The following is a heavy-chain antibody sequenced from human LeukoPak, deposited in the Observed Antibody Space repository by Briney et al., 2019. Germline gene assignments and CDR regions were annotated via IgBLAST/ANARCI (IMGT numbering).Heavy chain of an antibody. D-gene: IGHD3-22*01. CDR2: ITGSAYST. Sequence: AGGSLRLSCAASGFTFNNHAMSWVRQAPGRGLEWVSAITGSAYSTYYADSVKGRFTISRDNSKNTLFLQMNSLRAEETAIYYCVKDRYSSGYLFDYWGQGTLVTVSS. CDR1: GFTFNNHA. V-gene: IGHV3-23*01. CDR3: VKDRYSSGYLFDY. J-gene: IGHJ4*02.